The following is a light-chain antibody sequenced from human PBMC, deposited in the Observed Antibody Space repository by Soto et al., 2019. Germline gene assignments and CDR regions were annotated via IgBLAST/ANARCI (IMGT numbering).Light chain of an antibody. J-gene: IGLJ1*01. CDR1: SSVVGTYNS. CDR3: CSHAGSYPYV. CDR2: DVT. V-gene: IGLV2-11*01. Sequence: QSVLTQPRSVSGSPGQSVTISCTGASSVVGTYNSVSWYQQHPGKPPKLMIYDVTRRPSGVPDRFSGSKSGNTASLTISGLQAEDEADYYCCSHAGSYPYVFVTGTKVTVL.